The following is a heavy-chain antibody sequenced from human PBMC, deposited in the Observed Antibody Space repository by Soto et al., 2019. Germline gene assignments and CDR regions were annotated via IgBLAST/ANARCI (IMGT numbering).Heavy chain of an antibody. CDR1: GGSISSYY. CDR3: ARRWGRTFDY. CDR2: IYYSATK. D-gene: IGHD7-27*01. J-gene: IGHJ4*02. Sequence: SETLSITCTVSGGSISSYYWSWIRQPPGKGLEWIGYIYYSATKNHNPSLNSRVTISVDTSKHQFSLKLSSVTAADTAVYYCARRWGRTFDYWGQGTLVTVSS. V-gene: IGHV4-59*08.